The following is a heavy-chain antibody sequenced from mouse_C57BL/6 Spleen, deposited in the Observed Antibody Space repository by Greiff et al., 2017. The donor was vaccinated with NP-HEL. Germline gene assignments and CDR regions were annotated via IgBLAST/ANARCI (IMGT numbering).Heavy chain of an antibody. V-gene: IGHV3-6*01. D-gene: IGHD1-1*01. CDR1: GYSITSGYY. J-gene: IGHJ1*03. CDR3: ASEYYGLWYFDV. Sequence: EVKLVESGPGLVKPSQSLSLTCSVTGYSITSGYYWNWIRQFPGNKLEWMGYISYDGSNNYNPSLKNRISITRDTSKNQFFLKLNSVTTEDTATYYCASEYYGLWYFDVWGTGTTVTVSS. CDR2: ISYDGSN.